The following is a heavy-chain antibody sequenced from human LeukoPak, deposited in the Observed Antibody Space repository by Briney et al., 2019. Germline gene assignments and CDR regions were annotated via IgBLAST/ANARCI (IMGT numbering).Heavy chain of an antibody. D-gene: IGHD1-1*01. Sequence: PSETLSLTCTVSGGSISSSYWSWIRQPAGKGLEWTGRIYTSGSTNYNPSLKSRVTMSVDTSKNQFSLRLSSETAADTAVYYCAVLNTRPFDIWGQGTMITVSS. CDR3: AVLNTRPFDI. CDR1: GGSISSSY. J-gene: IGHJ3*02. CDR2: IYTSGST. V-gene: IGHV4-4*07.